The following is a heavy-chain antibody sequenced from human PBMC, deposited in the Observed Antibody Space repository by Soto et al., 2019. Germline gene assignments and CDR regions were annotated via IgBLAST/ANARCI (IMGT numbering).Heavy chain of an antibody. Sequence: QVQLQESGPGLVKPSQTLSLTCTVSGGSISSGGYYWSWIRQHPGKGLEWIGYIYYSGSTHYNPSLKSRVTISVDTSKNQFSLTLKSVTAADTAVYYCARVRPASSSLVYCYGMDVWGQGTTVTVSS. J-gene: IGHJ6*02. CDR2: IYYSGST. CDR3: ARVRPASSSLVYCYGMDV. D-gene: IGHD6-6*01. CDR1: GGSISSGGYY. V-gene: IGHV4-31*03.